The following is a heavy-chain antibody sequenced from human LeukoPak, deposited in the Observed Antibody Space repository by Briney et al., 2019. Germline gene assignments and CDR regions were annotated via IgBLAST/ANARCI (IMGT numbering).Heavy chain of an antibody. CDR3: TTDGVGVEGATYDN. CDR2: IKAKAHGGTI. V-gene: IGHV3-15*01. Sequence: GGSLRLSCAASGFTFSSYWMYWVRQAPGKGLEWVGRIKAKAHGGTIEYAAPVKGRFTISRDDSKNTLYLQMNSLKTEDTAVYYCTTDGVGVEGATYDNWGQGTLVSVSS. J-gene: IGHJ4*02. D-gene: IGHD1-26*01. CDR1: GFTFSSYW.